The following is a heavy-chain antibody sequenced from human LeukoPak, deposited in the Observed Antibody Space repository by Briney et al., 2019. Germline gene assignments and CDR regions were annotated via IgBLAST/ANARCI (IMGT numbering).Heavy chain of an antibody. V-gene: IGHV3-7*03. CDR2: IKQDGSEK. Sequence: GGSLRLSCAASGFTFSSYWMSWVRQAPGKGLEWVANIKQDGSEKYYVDSVKGRFTISRDNAKNSLYLQMNSLRAEDTAVYYCGKRSGYSSSWYGYYFDYWGQGTLVTVSS. CDR3: GKRSGYSSSWYGYYFDY. D-gene: IGHD6-13*01. J-gene: IGHJ4*02. CDR1: GFTFSSYW.